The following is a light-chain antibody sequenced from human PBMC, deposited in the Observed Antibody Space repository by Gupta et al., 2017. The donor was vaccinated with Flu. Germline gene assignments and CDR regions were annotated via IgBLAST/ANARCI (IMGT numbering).Light chain of an antibody. J-gene: IGLJ2*01. CDR1: SGSIASYY. Sequence: NFMLTQPHSVSESPGKTVTISCTRSSGSIASYYVQWFQQRPGSSPTTVIYGDDDRPSGVPDRFSGSIDSSSNSASLTISGLRTEDEADYYCQSYDDNNHFVFGGGTKMTVL. CDR3: QSYDDNNHFV. V-gene: IGLV6-57*01. CDR2: GDD.